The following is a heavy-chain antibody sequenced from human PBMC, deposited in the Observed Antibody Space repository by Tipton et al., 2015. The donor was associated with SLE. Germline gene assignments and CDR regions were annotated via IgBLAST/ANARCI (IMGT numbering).Heavy chain of an antibody. CDR1: GGSISSSNW. D-gene: IGHD3-10*01. J-gene: IGHJ4*02. CDR3: ARGLGTMVRGPMGY. CDR2: IYHSGST. Sequence: TLSLTCAVSGGSISSSNWWSWVRQPPGKGLEWIGEIYHSGSTNYNPSLKSRVTISVDKSKNQFSLKLSSVTAADTAVYYCARGLGTMVRGPMGYWGQGTLVTVSS. V-gene: IGHV4-4*02.